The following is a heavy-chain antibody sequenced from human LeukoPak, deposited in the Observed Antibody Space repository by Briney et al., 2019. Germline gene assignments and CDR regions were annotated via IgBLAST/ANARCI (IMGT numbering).Heavy chain of an antibody. D-gene: IGHD3-22*01. CDR1: GGSISSYY. CDR3: ARHGHYYDSSGYYSIPDF. V-gene: IGHV4-59*08. CDR2: IYYSGST. J-gene: IGHJ4*02. Sequence: SETLSLTCTVSGGSISSYYWSWIRQPPAKGLEWIGYIYYSGSTNYNPSLKSRVTISVDTSKNQISLKLSSVTAADTAVYFCARHGHYYDSSGYYSIPDFWGQGTLVTVSS.